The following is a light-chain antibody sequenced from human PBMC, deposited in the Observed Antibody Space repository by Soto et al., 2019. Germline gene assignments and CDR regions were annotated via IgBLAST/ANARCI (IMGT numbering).Light chain of an antibody. CDR2: GAS. CDR3: QQYSNWPPWAT. J-gene: IGKJ2*01. V-gene: IGKV3-15*01. CDR1: QSVSSN. Sequence: EIVMTQSPATLSVSPGERATLSCRASQSVSSNLAWYQQKHGQAPRLLIYGASTRATGIPARFSGRGSGTDFTLTISSLPSDDFAVYYCQQYSNWPPWATFGQGTQLEIK.